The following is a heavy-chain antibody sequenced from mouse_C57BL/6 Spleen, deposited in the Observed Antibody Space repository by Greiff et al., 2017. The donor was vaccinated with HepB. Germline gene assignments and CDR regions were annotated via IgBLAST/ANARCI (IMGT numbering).Heavy chain of an antibody. V-gene: IGHV5-17*01. CDR2: ISSGSSTI. J-gene: IGHJ2*01. CDR1: GFTFSDYG. Sequence: EVQLVESGGGLVKPGGSLKLSCAASGFTFSDYGMHWVRQAPEKGLEWVAYISSGSSTIYYADTVKGRFTISRDNAKNTLFLQMTSRRSEDTAMYYCARGLYGSSRFPYFDYWGQGTTLTVSS. D-gene: IGHD1-1*01. CDR3: ARGLYGSSRFPYFDY.